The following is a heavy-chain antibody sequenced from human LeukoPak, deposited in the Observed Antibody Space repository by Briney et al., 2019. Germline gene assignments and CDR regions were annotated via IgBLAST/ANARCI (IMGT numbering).Heavy chain of an antibody. V-gene: IGHV1-18*01. D-gene: IGHD3-16*02. J-gene: IGHJ6*03. CDR3: ARGYSDYYYYYMDV. CDR2: ISAYNGNT. Sequence: GASVKVSCKASGYTFTSYGISWVRQAPGQGLEWMGWISAYNGNTNYAQKLQGRVTMTTDTSTSTAYMELRSLRSEDTAVYYCARGYSDYYYYYMDVWGKGTTVTVSS. CDR1: GYTFTSYG.